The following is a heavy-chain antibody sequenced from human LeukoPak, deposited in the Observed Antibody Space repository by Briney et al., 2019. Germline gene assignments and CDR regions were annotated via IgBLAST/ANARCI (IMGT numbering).Heavy chain of an antibody. CDR2: IGLSGSPL. Sequence: GGSLRHSCAVSGFPFSRFYMSWIRQAPGKGLEWISYIGLSGSPLDYADSVKGRFTISRDNAKNSLYLDMNSLRAEDTAVYYCARKDFSSGSFSYWGQGTLVTVSS. CDR3: ARKDFSSGSFSY. V-gene: IGHV3-11*04. J-gene: IGHJ4*02. CDR1: GFPFSRFY. D-gene: IGHD3-22*01.